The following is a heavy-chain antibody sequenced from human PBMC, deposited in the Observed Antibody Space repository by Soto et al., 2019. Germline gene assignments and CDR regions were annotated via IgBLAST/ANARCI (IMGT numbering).Heavy chain of an antibody. V-gene: IGHV1-46*01. CDR3: ARGSYYDSSGYSGMDV. Sequence: QVQLVQSGAEVKKPGASVKVSCKASGYTFTSYYMHWVRQAPGQGLEWMGIINPSGGSTSYAQKFQGRVTMTIDTSTSTVYMELSSLRSEDTAVYYCARGSYYDSSGYSGMDVLGQGTTVTVSS. J-gene: IGHJ6*02. CDR1: GYTFTSYY. D-gene: IGHD3-22*01. CDR2: INPSGGST.